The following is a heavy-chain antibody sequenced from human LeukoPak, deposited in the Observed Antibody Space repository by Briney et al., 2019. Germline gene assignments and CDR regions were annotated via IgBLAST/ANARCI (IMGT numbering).Heavy chain of an antibody. J-gene: IGHJ4*02. V-gene: IGHV4-34*01. CDR2: INHSGST. CDR1: GGSISSHY. Sequence: SETLSLTCTVSGGSISSHYWSWIRQPPGKGLEWIGEINHSGSTNYNPSLKSRVTISVDTSKNQFSLKLSSVTAADTAVYYCASRTPAVAPFFDYWGQGTLVTVSS. CDR3: ASRTPAVAPFFDY. D-gene: IGHD6-19*01.